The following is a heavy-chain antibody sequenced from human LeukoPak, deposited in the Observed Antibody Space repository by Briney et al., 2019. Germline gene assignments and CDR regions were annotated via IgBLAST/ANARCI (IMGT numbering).Heavy chain of an antibody. CDR1: GDSINNFY. D-gene: IGHD2-15*01. Sequence: ASETLSLTCAVSGDSINNFYWSWIRQPPGKGLQWIGYIYYSGSTNYNPSLKSRVTISVDTSKNQFSLKLTSVTAADTAVYYCARGVVAAPQTFDYWGQGNLVTVSS. J-gene: IGHJ4*02. CDR2: IYYSGST. V-gene: IGHV4-59*01. CDR3: ARGVVAAPQTFDY.